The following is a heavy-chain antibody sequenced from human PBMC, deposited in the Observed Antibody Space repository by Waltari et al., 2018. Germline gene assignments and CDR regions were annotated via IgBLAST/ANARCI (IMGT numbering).Heavy chain of an antibody. J-gene: IGHJ4*02. V-gene: IGHV4-34*01. D-gene: IGHD5-12*01. CDR1: GGSFSGYY. Sequence: QVQLQQWGAGLLKPSETLSLTCAVYGGSFSGYYWSWIRQPPGKGLEWIGEINHSGSTNYNPSLKSRVTISVDTSKNQFSLKLSSVTTADTAVYYCARGIYPYYWGQGTLVTVSS. CDR3: ARGIYPYY. CDR2: INHSGST.